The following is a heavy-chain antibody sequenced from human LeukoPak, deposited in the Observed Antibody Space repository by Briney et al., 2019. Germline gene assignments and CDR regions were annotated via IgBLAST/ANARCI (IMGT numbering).Heavy chain of an antibody. Sequence: PSQTLSLTCTVSGGSISSGSYYWSWIRQPAGKGLEWIGRIYTSGSTNYNPPLKSRVTISVDTSKNQFSLKLSSVTAADTAVYYCARSQAAAGPNNWFDPWGQGTLVTVSS. CDR3: ARSQAAAGPNNWFDP. CDR1: GGSISSGSYY. J-gene: IGHJ5*02. D-gene: IGHD6-13*01. CDR2: IYTSGST. V-gene: IGHV4-61*02.